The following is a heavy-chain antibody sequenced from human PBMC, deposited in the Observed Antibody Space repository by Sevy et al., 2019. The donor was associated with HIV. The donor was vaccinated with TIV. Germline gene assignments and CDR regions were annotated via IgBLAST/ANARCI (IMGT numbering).Heavy chain of an antibody. CDR2: INPRGGST. V-gene: IGHV1-46*01. CDR1: GYTFTSQY. CDR3: ARDSDKYDILTGYYPFDY. Sequence: ASVKVSCKASGYTFTSQYMHWVRQAPGQGLEWMGIINPRGGSTSYAQKFQGRVTMTRDTSTSTVYMELSSLRFEDTAVYYCARDSDKYDILTGYYPFDYWGQGTLVTVSS. J-gene: IGHJ4*02. D-gene: IGHD3-9*01.